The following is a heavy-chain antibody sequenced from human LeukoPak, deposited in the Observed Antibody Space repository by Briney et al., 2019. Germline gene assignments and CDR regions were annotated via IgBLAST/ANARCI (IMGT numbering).Heavy chain of an antibody. CDR1: GYSFTSYW. J-gene: IGHJ6*04. CDR2: IYPGDSDT. Sequence: PGESLKISCKGSGYSFTSYWIGWVRQMPGKGLEWMGIIYPGDSDTRYSPSFQGQVTISADKSISTAYLQWSSLKASDTAIYYCARLSGGCSSTSCYGNYYYGMDVWGKGTTVTVSS. V-gene: IGHV5-51*01. CDR3: ARLSGGCSSTSCYGNYYYGMDV. D-gene: IGHD2-2*01.